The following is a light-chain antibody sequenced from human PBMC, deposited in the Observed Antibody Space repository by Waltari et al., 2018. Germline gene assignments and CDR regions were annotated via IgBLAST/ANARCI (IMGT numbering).Light chain of an antibody. CDR3: QKLNSYPPTT. Sequence: DIQLTQSPSFLSASVGDRVTITCRASQGISSYLAWYQQKPGRAPKLLIYYASTLQSGVPSRFSGSGSGTEFTLTISSLQPEDFATDSCQKLNSYPPTTFGQGTRLEIK. J-gene: IGKJ5*01. CDR1: QGISSY. CDR2: YAS. V-gene: IGKV1-9*01.